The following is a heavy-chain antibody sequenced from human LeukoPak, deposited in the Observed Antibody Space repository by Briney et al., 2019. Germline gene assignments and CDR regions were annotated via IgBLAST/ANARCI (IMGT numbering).Heavy chain of an antibody. J-gene: IGHJ4*02. D-gene: IGHD3-3*01. V-gene: IGHV1-3*01. CDR2: INGGSLRS. CDR1: GYTFSSQS. Sequence: ASVNVSFKTSGYTFSSQSMQWVRQAPGQRLEWMGWINGGSLRSKYSQKYQGRVTITGDKSASTAYMELSSLRSEDTAVYYCARDSTQGVVIISYWGQGTLVTVSS. CDR3: ARDSTQGVVIISY.